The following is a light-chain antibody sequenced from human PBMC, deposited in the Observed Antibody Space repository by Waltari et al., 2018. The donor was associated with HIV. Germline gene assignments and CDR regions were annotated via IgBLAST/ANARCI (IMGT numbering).Light chain of an antibody. CDR3: MQARQTLST. CDR1: QSLLHSNGCTY. CDR2: LGS. Sequence: DIVMPHSPLSLPVTPGQPASIPSRSSQSLLHSNGCTYLDWSLQKPGQSPQLLIYLGSNRAAGVPDRFSGSGSGTDCTLKISRVEAEDVVVYYCMQARQTLSTFGPGTKVDIK. J-gene: IGKJ3*01. V-gene: IGKV2-28*01.